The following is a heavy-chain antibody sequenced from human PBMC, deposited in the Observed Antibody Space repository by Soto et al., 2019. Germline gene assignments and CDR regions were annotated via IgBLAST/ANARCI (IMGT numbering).Heavy chain of an antibody. D-gene: IGHD1-7*01. CDR2: MNTNSGNT. CDR1: GYTFTNYD. J-gene: IGHJ4*02. CDR3: ARGHPWNFPEFDY. Sequence: QVQLVQSGAEVKKPGASVKVSCKASGYTFTNYDINWVRQATGQGLEWMGWMNTNSGNTAYAQKCQGRVTMTSNTSISPAYMELSSLRSEDTAVYYCARGHPWNFPEFDYWGQGTLVTVSS. V-gene: IGHV1-8*01.